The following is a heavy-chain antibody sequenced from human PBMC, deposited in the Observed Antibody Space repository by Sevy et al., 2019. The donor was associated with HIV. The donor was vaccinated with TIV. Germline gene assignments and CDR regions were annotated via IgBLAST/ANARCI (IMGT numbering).Heavy chain of an antibody. CDR2: IKQDGSEK. V-gene: IGHV3-7*01. CDR1: GFTFSSYW. Sequence: GSLRLSCAASGFTFSSYWMSWVRQAPGKGLEWVANIKQDGSEKYYVDSVKGRFTISRDNAKNSLYLQMNSLRAEDTAVYYCARIGCSSTSCYIRGFFYGYYYYGMDVWGQGTTVTVSS. J-gene: IGHJ6*02. D-gene: IGHD2-2*02. CDR3: ARIGCSSTSCYIRGFFYGYYYYGMDV.